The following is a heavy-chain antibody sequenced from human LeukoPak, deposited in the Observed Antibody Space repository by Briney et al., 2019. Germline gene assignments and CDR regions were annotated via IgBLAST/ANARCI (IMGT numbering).Heavy chain of an antibody. Sequence: GGSLRLSCAASGFTFSSYAMHWVRQAPGKGLEWVAVISYDGSNKYYADSVKGRFTISRDNSKNTLYLQMNSLRAEDTAVYYCARDPARRSYYYGMDVWGQGTTVTVSS. CDR1: GFTFSSYA. CDR2: ISYDGSNK. CDR3: ARDPARRSYYYGMDV. V-gene: IGHV3-30-3*01. J-gene: IGHJ6*02.